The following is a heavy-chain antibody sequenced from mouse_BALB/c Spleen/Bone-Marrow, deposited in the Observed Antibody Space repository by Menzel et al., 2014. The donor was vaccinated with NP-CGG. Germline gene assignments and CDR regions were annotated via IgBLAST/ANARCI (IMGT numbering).Heavy chain of an antibody. CDR3: ARLNYYGNLFV. CDR2: INLDSSTI. J-gene: IGHJ1*01. D-gene: IGHD1-1*01. V-gene: IGHV4-1*02. Sequence: EVQLVESGGGLVQPGGSLKLSSAASGFDFSRYWMSWVRQAPGKGLEWIGEINLDSSTINYTPSLKDKFIISRDNAKNTLYLQMSKVRSEDTALYYCARLNYYGNLFVWGAGTTVTVSS. CDR1: GFDFSRYW.